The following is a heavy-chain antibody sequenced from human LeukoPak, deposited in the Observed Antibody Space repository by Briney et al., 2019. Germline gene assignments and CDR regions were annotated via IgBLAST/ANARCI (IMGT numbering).Heavy chain of an antibody. J-gene: IGHJ5*02. Sequence: SVKVSCKTSGGTFLSHTFSWVRQAPGQRLEWMGKITPVINTANYAQTFQGRVSIYADKSTTTVYMDLSGLRPDDTAVYYCARVNLRGSNYNWFDPWGQGTRVTVSS. CDR2: ITPVINTA. CDR1: GGTFLSHT. CDR3: ARVNLRGSNYNWFDP. D-gene: IGHD3-10*01. V-gene: IGHV1-69*08.